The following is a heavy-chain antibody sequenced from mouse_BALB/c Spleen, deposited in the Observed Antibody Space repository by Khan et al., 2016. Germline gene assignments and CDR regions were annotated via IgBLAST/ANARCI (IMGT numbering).Heavy chain of an antibody. V-gene: IGHV14-3*02. Sequence: IQLVQSGAELVKPGASVKLSCTASGFNIKDTYMHWVKQRPEQGLEWIGRIDPANGNTKYDPKFQGKATITADTSSNTAYLQLSSLTSEDTAAYYCARSPYDYDVGFAYWGQGTLVTVSA. D-gene: IGHD2-4*01. CDR3: ARSPYDYDVGFAY. CDR1: GFNIKDTY. CDR2: IDPANGNT. J-gene: IGHJ3*01.